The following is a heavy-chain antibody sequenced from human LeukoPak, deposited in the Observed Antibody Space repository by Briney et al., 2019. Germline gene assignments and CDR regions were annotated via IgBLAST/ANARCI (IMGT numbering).Heavy chain of an antibody. J-gene: IGHJ4*02. CDR3: ARDEGSGSYYARAHAVADY. V-gene: IGHV3-7*01. Sequence: GGSLRLPCAASGFTFSSYWMSWVRQAPGKGLEWVANIKQDGSEKYYVDSVKGRFTISRDNAKNSLYLQMNSLRAEDTAVYYCARDEGSGSYYARAHAVADYWGQGTLVTVSS. CDR2: IKQDGSEK. D-gene: IGHD3-10*01. CDR1: GFTFSSYW.